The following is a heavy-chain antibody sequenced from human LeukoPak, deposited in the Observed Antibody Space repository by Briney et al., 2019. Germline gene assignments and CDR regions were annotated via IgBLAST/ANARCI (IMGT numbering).Heavy chain of an antibody. CDR3: ARAQIRRRDVPYYFDY. J-gene: IGHJ4*02. CDR1: GGSISSSSYY. Sequence: SETLSLTCTVSGGSISSSSYYWGWIRQPPGKGLEWIGSIYYSGSTYYNPSLKSRVTISVDTSKNQFSLKLSSVTAADTAVYYCARAQIRRRDVPYYFDYWGQGTLVTVSS. CDR2: IYYSGST. V-gene: IGHV4-39*01. D-gene: IGHD3-10*02.